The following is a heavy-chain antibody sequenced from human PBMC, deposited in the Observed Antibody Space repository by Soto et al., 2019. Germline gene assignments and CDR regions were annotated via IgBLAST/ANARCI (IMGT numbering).Heavy chain of an antibody. CDR1: GGSISSSNW. Sequence: SETLSLTCAVSGGSISSSNWWSWVRQPPGKGLEWIGEIYHSGSTNYNPSLKSRVTISVDKSKNQFSLKLSSVTAADTAVYYCARDPLNRAYYFDYWGQGTLVTVSS. V-gene: IGHV4-4*02. J-gene: IGHJ4*02. CDR2: IYHSGST. CDR3: ARDPLNRAYYFDY.